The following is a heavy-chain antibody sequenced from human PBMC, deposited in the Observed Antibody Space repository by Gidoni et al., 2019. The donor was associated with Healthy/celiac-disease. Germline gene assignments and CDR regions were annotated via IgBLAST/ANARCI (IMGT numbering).Heavy chain of an antibody. CDR2: ISAYNGNT. V-gene: IGHV1-18*01. CDR3: ARDGIEWPEDKFDY. D-gene: IGHD5-12*01. Sequence: QVQLVQSGAEAKKPGASVKVSCTASAYTFTRYGTSWVRQAPGQGLEWMGWISAYNGNTNYAQKLQGRVTMTTDTYTSTAYMELRSLRSDDTAVYYCARDGIEWPEDKFDYWGQGTLVTVSS. J-gene: IGHJ4*02. CDR1: AYTFTRYG.